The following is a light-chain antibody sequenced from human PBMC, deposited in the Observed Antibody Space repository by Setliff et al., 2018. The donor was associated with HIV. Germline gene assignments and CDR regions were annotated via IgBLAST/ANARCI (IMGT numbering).Light chain of an antibody. CDR3: QSYGSSLSGSYV. CDR2: GNS. V-gene: IGLV1-40*01. Sequence: QSVLTQPPSVSGAPGQRVTISCTGSSSNIGAGYDVHWYQQLPGTAPKILIYGNSNRPSGVPDRFSGSKSGTSASLAITGLQAEDEADYYCQSYGSSLSGSYVFGTGTQGHRP. J-gene: IGLJ1*01. CDR1: SSNIGAGYD.